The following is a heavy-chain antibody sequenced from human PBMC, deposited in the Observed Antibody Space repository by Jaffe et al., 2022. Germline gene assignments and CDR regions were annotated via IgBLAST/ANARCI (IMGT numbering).Heavy chain of an antibody. CDR2: IFSNDEK. J-gene: IGHJ5*02. CDR1: GFSLSNARMG. D-gene: IGHD3-16*02. V-gene: IGHV2-26*01. CDR3: ARIPSTMITFGGVIETGFDP. Sequence: QVTLKESGPVLVKPTETLTLTCTVSGFSLSNARMGVSWIRQPPGKALEWLAHIFSNDEKSYSTSLKSRLTISKDTSKSQVVLTMTNMDPVDTATYYCARIPSTMITFGGVIETGFDPWGQGTLVTVSS.